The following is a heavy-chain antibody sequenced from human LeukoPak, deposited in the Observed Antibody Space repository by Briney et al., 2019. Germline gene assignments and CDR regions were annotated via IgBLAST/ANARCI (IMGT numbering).Heavy chain of an antibody. Sequence: GASVKVSCKASGYTFTGYYMHWVRQAPGQGLEWMGWINPNSGGTNYAQKFQGRVTMTRDTSISTAYMELSRLRSDDTAVYYCARLTYYDILTGYQYYFDYWGQGTLVTVSS. J-gene: IGHJ4*02. CDR2: INPNSGGT. D-gene: IGHD3-9*01. V-gene: IGHV1-2*02. CDR3: ARLTYYDILTGYQYYFDY. CDR1: GYTFTGYY.